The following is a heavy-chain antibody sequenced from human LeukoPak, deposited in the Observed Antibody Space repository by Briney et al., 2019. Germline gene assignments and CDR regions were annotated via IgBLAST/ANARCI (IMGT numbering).Heavy chain of an antibody. CDR3: ARALDYYDTSGYYPIHYYFYGMDV. CDR2: IYYSGST. D-gene: IGHD3-22*01. Sequence: SETLSLTCTVSGGSISGSSYYWGWIRQPPGKGLEWIGSIYYSGSTYYNPSLKSRITISIDTSKNQFSLKLSSVTAADTAVYFCARALDYYDTSGYYPIHYYFYGMDVWGQGTTVTVSS. CDR1: GGSISGSSYY. V-gene: IGHV4-39*07. J-gene: IGHJ6*02.